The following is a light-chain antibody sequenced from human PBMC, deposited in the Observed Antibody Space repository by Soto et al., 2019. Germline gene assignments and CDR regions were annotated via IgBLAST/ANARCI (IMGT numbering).Light chain of an antibody. V-gene: IGKV3-15*01. Sequence: EIVMTQSPATLSVSPGERATLSCRASQSVSSKIAWYQQKLGQAPRLLIYGASTRATGFPARFSGSDSGTEFTLTFSSLQSEDFAVYYCQQYKNWPRTFGQGTKWIS. CDR1: QSVSSK. CDR2: GAS. CDR3: QQYKNWPRT. J-gene: IGKJ1*01.